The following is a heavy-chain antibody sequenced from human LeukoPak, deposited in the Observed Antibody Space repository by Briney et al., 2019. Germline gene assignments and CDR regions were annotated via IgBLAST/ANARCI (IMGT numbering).Heavy chain of an antibody. J-gene: IGHJ4*02. CDR2: IRYDGNNK. CDR1: GFTFSSYG. V-gene: IGHV3-30*02. CDR3: ARAPHTKIRYFDY. D-gene: IGHD3-9*01. Sequence: PGGSLRLSCTASGFTFSSYGMHWVRQAPGKGLEWVAFIRYDGNNKYYADSVKGRFTISRDNSKNTLYLQMNSLRAEDTAVYYCARAPHTKIRYFDYWGQGTLVTVSS.